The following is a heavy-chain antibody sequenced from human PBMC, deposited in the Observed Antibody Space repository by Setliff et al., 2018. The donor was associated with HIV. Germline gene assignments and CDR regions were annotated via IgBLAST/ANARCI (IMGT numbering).Heavy chain of an antibody. V-gene: IGHV1-69*04. CDR3: ARGRFGELQPLAY. J-gene: IGHJ4*02. CDR1: GYTFTSYD. Sequence: ASVKVSCKASGYTFTSYDINWVRQATGQGLEWMGSIIPALGITNYAQSLQGRAKITADKSTTTAYVELSSLTSEDTATYFCARGRFGELQPLAYWGQGTPVTVSS. CDR2: IIPALGIT. D-gene: IGHD3-10*01.